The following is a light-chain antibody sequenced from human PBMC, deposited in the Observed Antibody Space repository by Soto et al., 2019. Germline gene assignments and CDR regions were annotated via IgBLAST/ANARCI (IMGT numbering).Light chain of an antibody. CDR3: QQYGSSPYT. CDR2: NAS. V-gene: IGKV3-11*01. CDR1: QSVGTY. Sequence: EIVLTQSPATLSLSPGERAILSCRASQSVGTYLAWYQQKPGQAPRLLIYNASNRATGIPARFGGSGSGTDFTLTINSLEPEDFAVYYCQQYGSSPYTFGQGTKLEIK. J-gene: IGKJ2*01.